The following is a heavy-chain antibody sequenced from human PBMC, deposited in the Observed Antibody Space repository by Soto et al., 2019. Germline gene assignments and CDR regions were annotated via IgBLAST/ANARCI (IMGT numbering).Heavy chain of an antibody. CDR3: ARNMAKPTYDS. D-gene: IGHD1-1*01. V-gene: IGHV3-23*01. CDR1: GFTFSSYH. CDR2: IDGTGAYI. Sequence: EVQLLESGGGLVQPGGSLRLSCTASGFTFSSYHMTWVRQAPGKGLEWVSAIDGTGAYIYYINSVKGRFTISRDNSKNTLYLQMNSLRAEDTAVYYCARNMAKPTYDSWGQGTLVTVSP. J-gene: IGHJ5*01.